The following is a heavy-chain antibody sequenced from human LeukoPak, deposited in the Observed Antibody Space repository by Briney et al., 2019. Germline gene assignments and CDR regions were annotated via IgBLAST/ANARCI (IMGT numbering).Heavy chain of an antibody. CDR3: ARPNLLGYCSSTSCYSGPFDI. D-gene: IGHD2-2*02. V-gene: IGHV5-51*01. CDR2: IYPGDSDT. Sequence: GESLKISCKGSGYSFTSYWIGWVRQMPGKGLEWMGIIYPGDSDTRYSPSFQGQVTISADKSISTAYLQWSSLKASDTAMYYCARPNLLGYCSSTSCYSGPFDIWGQGTMVTVSS. J-gene: IGHJ3*02. CDR1: GYSFTSYW.